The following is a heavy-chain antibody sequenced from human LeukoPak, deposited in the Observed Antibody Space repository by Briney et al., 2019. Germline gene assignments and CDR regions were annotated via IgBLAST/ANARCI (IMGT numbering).Heavy chain of an antibody. CDR3: ASHPQQQLGWFGLDV. Sequence: SVKVSCKASGGTFSSYAISWVRQAPGQGLEWMGRIIPILGIANYAQKFQGRVTITADKSTSTAYMELSSLRSEETAVYYCASHPQQQLGWFGLDVWGQGTTVTVSS. D-gene: IGHD6-13*01. CDR1: GGTFSSYA. V-gene: IGHV1-69*04. J-gene: IGHJ6*02. CDR2: IIPILGIA.